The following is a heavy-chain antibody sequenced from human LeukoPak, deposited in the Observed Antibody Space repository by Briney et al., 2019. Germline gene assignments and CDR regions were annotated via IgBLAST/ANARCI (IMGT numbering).Heavy chain of an antibody. D-gene: IGHD4-23*01. J-gene: IGHJ4*02. CDR3: AGNYDGAFDY. Sequence: SETLSLTCTVSGGSISSSSYYWGWIRQPPGKGLEWIGSLYYSGSTYYNPSLKSRVTMSVDTSKNQFSLKLSSVTAADTAVYYCAGNYDGAFDYWGQGTLVTVSS. V-gene: IGHV4-39*01. CDR1: GGSISSSSYY. CDR2: LYYSGST.